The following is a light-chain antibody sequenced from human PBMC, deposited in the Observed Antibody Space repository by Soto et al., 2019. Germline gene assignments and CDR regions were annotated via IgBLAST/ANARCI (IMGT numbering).Light chain of an antibody. J-gene: IGLJ3*02. CDR3: QVWDRSSNHWV. CDR1: NIGSKS. CDR2: DDS. V-gene: IGLV3-21*02. Sequence: SYELTQPPSVSVAPGQTATVTCGGRNIGSKSVHWYQQKPGQAPVLVVHDDSDRPSGIPGRFSGSNSGDTATLTISGVEAGDGADYYCQVWDRSSNHWVFGGGTKVTVL.